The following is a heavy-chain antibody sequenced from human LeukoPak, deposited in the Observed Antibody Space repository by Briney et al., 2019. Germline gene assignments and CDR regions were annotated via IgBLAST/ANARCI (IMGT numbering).Heavy chain of an antibody. Sequence: GGSLRLSCAASGFTFSDYNMNWVRQAPGKAMEWVSSITSIGTYIFYADSVKGRFTISRDNAKNSLYLQMDSLGPEDTAVYYCARDPYSGLYWNDYYYYMDVWGKGTTVTISS. CDR2: ITSIGTYI. V-gene: IGHV3-21*01. CDR3: ARDPYSGLYWNDYYYYMDV. D-gene: IGHD1-1*01. CDR1: GFTFSDYN. J-gene: IGHJ6*03.